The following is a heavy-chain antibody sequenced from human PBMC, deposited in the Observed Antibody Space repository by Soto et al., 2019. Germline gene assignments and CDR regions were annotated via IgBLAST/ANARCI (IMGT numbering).Heavy chain of an antibody. Sequence: QVHLVQSGAEVRKPGASVKVSCKASGYTFTSYDINWVRQATGQGLEWMGWMNPNSGNTAYAQKFQGRVTMTRNTSRSTAHRELSSLRAEDTAVYYCARERTRGFDPWGQGTLVTVSS. J-gene: IGHJ5*02. V-gene: IGHV1-8*01. CDR1: GYTFTSYD. CDR2: MNPNSGNT. CDR3: ARERTRGFDP.